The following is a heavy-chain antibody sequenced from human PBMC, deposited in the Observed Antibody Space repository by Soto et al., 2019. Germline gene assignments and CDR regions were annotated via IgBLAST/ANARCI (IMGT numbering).Heavy chain of an antibody. J-gene: IGHJ5*02. CDR2: ISSSGTST. D-gene: IGHD6-19*01. CDR1: GFTFSSSA. CDR3: AKGAYSSGWRHWFDP. Sequence: GGSLRLSCEASGFTFSSSALSWVRQAPGKGLEWVSSISSSGTSTYYADSVKGRFTISRDNSKNTLYLQMISMRVEDTAVYYCAKGAYSSGWRHWFDPWGQGTLVTVSS. V-gene: IGHV3-23*01.